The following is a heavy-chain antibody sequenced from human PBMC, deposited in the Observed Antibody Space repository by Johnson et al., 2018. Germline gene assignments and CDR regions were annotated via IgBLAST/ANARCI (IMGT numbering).Heavy chain of an antibody. J-gene: IGHJ6*03. CDR3: AREQLVTYYYYYMDV. CDR1: GFTFSSYS. Sequence: EVELLESGGGLVEPGGSLRLSCAASGFTFSSYSMNWVRPAPGKGLEWVSSISSSSSYIYYADSVKGRFTISRDNAKNSLSLQMNSLRAEDTAVYYCAREQLVTYYYYYMDVWGKGTTVTVSS. V-gene: IGHV3-21*01. CDR2: ISSSSSYI. D-gene: IGHD6-6*01.